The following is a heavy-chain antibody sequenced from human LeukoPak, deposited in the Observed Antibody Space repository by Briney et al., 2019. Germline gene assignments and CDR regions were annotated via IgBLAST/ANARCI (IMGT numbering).Heavy chain of an antibody. CDR3: ARDRDYYGSGSYYQVDY. D-gene: IGHD3-10*01. CDR1: GYTFTSYG. J-gene: IGHJ4*02. Sequence: ASVKVSCKASGYTFTSYGISWLRQAPGQGLEWMGWISAYRGGTNYAQKFQGRVTMTRDTSISTAYMELSRLRSDDTAVYYCARDRDYYGSGSYYQVDYWGEGSLVTVSS. V-gene: IGHV1-18*01. CDR2: ISAYRGGT.